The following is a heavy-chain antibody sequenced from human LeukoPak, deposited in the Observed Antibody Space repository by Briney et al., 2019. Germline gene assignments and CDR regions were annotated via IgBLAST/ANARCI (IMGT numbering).Heavy chain of an antibody. D-gene: IGHD6-13*01. CDR1: QYSFTNYW. V-gene: IGHV5-51*01. Sequence: GESLKISCKGFQYSFTNYWIGWVRQMPGKGLEWMGFIYPDDSDTRYSPSFQGQVTTSVDKSISTAYLQWRSLKASDTAIYFCARKDSSSWYYIDYWGQGTLVTVSS. J-gene: IGHJ4*02. CDR2: IYPDDSDT. CDR3: ARKDSSSWYYIDY.